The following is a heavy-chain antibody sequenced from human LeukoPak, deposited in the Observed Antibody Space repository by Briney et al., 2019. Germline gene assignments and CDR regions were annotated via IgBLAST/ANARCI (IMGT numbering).Heavy chain of an antibody. CDR2: VHLDGRT. D-gene: IGHD3-3*01. CDR1: GGSVINTNW. CDR3: AREGGFYRPLDY. J-gene: IGHJ4*02. Sequence: SETLSLTCGVSGGSVINTNWWTWVRQPPGKGLEWTGEVHLDGRTNYNPSLESRLTMSVDVSENQVSLKLTSVTAADTAVYYCAREGGFYRPLDYSGQGTLVSVSS. V-gene: IGHV4-4*02.